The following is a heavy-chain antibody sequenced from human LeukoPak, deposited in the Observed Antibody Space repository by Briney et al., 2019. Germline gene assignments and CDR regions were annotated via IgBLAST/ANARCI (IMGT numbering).Heavy chain of an antibody. Sequence: WASVKVSCKASGYTFTAYYMHWVRQAPGQGLEWMGRIIPILGIANYAQKFQGRVTITADKSTSTAYMELSSLRSEDTAVYYCAAPVVAATLDYWGQGTLVTVSS. D-gene: IGHD2-15*01. CDR1: GYTFTAYY. J-gene: IGHJ4*02. CDR3: AAPVVAATLDY. V-gene: IGHV1-69*02. CDR2: IIPILGIA.